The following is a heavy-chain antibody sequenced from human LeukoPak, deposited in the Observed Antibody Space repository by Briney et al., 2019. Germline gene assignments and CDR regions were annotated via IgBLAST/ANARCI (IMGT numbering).Heavy chain of an antibody. CDR3: ARESDSFGGDAFDI. D-gene: IGHD3/OR15-3a*01. CDR2: IWYDGSNK. CDR1: GFTFSSYG. V-gene: IGHV3-33*01. J-gene: IGHJ3*02. Sequence: TGGSLRLSCAASGFTFSSYGMHWVRQAPGKGLEWVAVIWYDGSNKYYADSVKGRFTISRDNSKNTLYLQMNSLRAEDTAVYYCARESDSFGGDAFDIWGQGTMVTVSS.